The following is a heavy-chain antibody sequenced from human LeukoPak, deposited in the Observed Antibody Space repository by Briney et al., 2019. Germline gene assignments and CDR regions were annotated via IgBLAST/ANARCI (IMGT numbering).Heavy chain of an antibody. CDR3: ARAIAARPGVDYFDY. CDR2: IYHSGST. CDR1: GGSISSSNW. D-gene: IGHD6-6*01. J-gene: IGHJ4*02. Sequence: PSETLSLTCAVSGGSISSSNWWSWVRQPPGKGLEWIGEIYHSGSTNYNPSLKRRVTISVDKSKNQFSLKLSSVTAADTAVYYCARAIAARPGVDYFDYWGQGTLVTVSS. V-gene: IGHV4-4*02.